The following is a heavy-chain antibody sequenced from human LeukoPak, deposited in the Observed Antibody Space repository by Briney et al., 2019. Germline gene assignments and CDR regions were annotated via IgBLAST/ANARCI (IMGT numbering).Heavy chain of an antibody. CDR3: ARDSRGLISVAGIDY. CDR1: GFTFGRYA. CDR2: ISYDGSNK. Sequence: GTSLRLSCAASGFTFGRYALHWVRQAPAKGLEWVAVISYDGSNKYYADSVKGRLTISRDSSKNTVSLQMNSLRAEDTAMYYCARDSRGLISVAGIDYWGQGTLVTVSS. J-gene: IGHJ4*02. D-gene: IGHD6-19*01. V-gene: IGHV3-30-3*01.